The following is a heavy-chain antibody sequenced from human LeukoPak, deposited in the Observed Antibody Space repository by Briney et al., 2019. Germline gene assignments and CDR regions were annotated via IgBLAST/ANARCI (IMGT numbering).Heavy chain of an antibody. V-gene: IGHV4-59*01. Sequence: SETLSLTCTVSGGSISSYSWSWIRQPPGKGLEWIGYIYYSGSTNYNPSLKSRVTISLDTSKNQFSLKLSSVTAADTAVYYCAGTRDPPGLFDYWRQGTLVTVSS. D-gene: IGHD2-2*01. CDR1: GGSISSYS. J-gene: IGHJ4*02. CDR3: AGTRDPPGLFDY. CDR2: IYYSGST.